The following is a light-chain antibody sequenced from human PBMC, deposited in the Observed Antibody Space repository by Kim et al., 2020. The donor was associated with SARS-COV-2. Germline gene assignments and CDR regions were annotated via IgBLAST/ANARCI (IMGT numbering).Light chain of an antibody. CDR3: SSYSSSSTTCV. Sequence: QSITISCTGTSSDIGTYNYVSWYQQHPGKPPKLMIFDVSNRPSGVSNRFSGSKSGNTASLTISGLQAEDEADYYCSSYSSSSTTCVFGTGTKVTVL. CDR1: SSDIGTYNY. CDR2: DVS. V-gene: IGLV2-14*03. J-gene: IGLJ1*01.